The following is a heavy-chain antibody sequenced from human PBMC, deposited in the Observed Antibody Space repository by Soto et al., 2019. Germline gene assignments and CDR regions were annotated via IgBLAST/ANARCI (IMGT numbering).Heavy chain of an antibody. Sequence: QVQLVQSGAEVKKPGASVKVSCKVSGYTFTSYGINWVRQAPGQGLEWMGWITAYNFDTNYSQKFQGRVTMTIDTTRSTAYMELRSLTSDDTAVYYCASGFYGAGSYYSLDYWGRGTLVTVSS. V-gene: IGHV1-18*01. D-gene: IGHD3-10*01. J-gene: IGHJ4*02. CDR3: ASGFYGAGSYYSLDY. CDR1: GYTFTSYG. CDR2: ITAYNFDT.